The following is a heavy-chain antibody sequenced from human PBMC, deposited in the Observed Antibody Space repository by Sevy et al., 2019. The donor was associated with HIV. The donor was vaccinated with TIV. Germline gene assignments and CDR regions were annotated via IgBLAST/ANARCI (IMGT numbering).Heavy chain of an antibody. V-gene: IGHV3-11*01. CDR1: GFTFRDYY. CDR3: ARGGFTYYYDSSGYFVPY. Sequence: GGSLRLSCTASGFTFRDYYMSWIRQAPGKGLEWVSYISSSGSAIYYADSVKGRFTISRDNAKNSLYLQMNSLRAEDTAVYYCARGGFTYYYDSSGYFVPYWGQGTLVTVSS. CDR2: ISSSGSAI. J-gene: IGHJ4*02. D-gene: IGHD3-22*01.